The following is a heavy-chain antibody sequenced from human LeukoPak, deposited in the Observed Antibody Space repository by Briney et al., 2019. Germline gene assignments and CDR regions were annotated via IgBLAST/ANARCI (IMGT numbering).Heavy chain of an antibody. V-gene: IGHV4-59*08. CDR3: AVNSTKHTFDI. D-gene: IGHD5/OR15-5a*01. Sequence: SETLSLTCTVSGVSISTYYWSWIRQSPGKGLEWIGSIYYSGSTNYNPSLKSRVSISVDTSKNQFSLELSSVTAADTAVYYCAVNSTKHTFDIWGQGTMVTVSS. CDR1: GVSISTYY. J-gene: IGHJ3*02. CDR2: IYYSGST.